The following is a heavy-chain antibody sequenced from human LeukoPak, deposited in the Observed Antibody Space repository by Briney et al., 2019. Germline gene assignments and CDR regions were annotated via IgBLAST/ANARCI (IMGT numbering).Heavy chain of an antibody. CDR2: IPYGGSNK. J-gene: IGHJ4*02. Sequence: PGRSLRLSCAASGFTFSNYAMHWVRQAPGKGLEWVAVIPYGGSNKYYTDSVKGRFTISGDSSKNTLYLQMNSLRAEDTAVYYCAKPRIVGATLFDYWGQGTLVTVSS. V-gene: IGHV3-30*04. D-gene: IGHD1-26*01. CDR3: AKPRIVGATLFDY. CDR1: GFTFSNYA.